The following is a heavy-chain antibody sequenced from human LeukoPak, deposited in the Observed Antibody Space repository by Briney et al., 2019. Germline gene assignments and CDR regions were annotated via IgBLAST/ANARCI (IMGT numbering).Heavy chain of an antibody. V-gene: IGHV1-58*02. Sequence: SVKVSCKASGFTFTSSAMQCVRQARGQRLEWIGWIVVGSGNTNYAQKFQERVTITRDMSTSTAYMELSSLRSEDTAVYYCAAGGAFDIWGQGTMVTVSS. CDR3: AAGGAFDI. CDR1: GFTFTSSA. CDR2: IVVGSGNT. J-gene: IGHJ3*02.